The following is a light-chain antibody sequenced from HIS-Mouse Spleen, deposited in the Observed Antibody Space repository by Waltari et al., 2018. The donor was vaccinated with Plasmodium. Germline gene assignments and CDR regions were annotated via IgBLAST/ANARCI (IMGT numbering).Light chain of an antibody. CDR1: SSDVGGYNY. J-gene: IGLJ2*01. CDR2: DVS. V-gene: IGLV2-14*03. CDR3: SSYTRSSTHVV. Sequence: QSALTQPASVSGSPGQSITIPCTGTSSDVGGYNYVSWYQQHPGKAPKLTIYDVSNRPSGVANRFPGCKSGDTAFLTIFGLQAEDEADYYCSSYTRSSTHVVFGGGSKLTVL.